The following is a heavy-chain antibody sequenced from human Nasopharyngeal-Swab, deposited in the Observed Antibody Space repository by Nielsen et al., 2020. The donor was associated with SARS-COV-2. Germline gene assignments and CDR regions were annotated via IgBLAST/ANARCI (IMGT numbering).Heavy chain of an antibody. CDR3: VGSSWYGDYYYYYGMDV. V-gene: IGHV4-39*07. CDR2: FYYSGST. J-gene: IGHJ6*02. D-gene: IGHD6-13*01. Sequence: ESLKISCTVSGGSISSSSYYWGWIRQPPGTGLEWIGSFYYSGSTYYNPSLKSRVTISVDTSKNQFSLKLSSVTAADTAVYYCVGSSWYGDYYYYYGMDVWGQGTTVTVSS. CDR1: GGSISSSSYY.